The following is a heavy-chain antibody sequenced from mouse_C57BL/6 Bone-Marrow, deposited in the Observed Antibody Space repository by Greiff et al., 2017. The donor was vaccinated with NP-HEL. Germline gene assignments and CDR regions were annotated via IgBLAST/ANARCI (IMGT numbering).Heavy chain of an antibody. CDR2: FWWDDDK. Sequence: QVTLKVSGPGILQPSQTLSLTCSFSGFSLSTFGMGVGWIRQPSGKGLEWLAHFWWDDDKYYNPALKSRLTLSKDTTKSQILLKIANVDAADTATYYCARDDDYDDGSFDYWGQGTTLTVSS. J-gene: IGHJ2*01. CDR3: ARDDDYDDGSFDY. D-gene: IGHD2-4*01. V-gene: IGHV8-8*01. CDR1: GFSLSTFGMG.